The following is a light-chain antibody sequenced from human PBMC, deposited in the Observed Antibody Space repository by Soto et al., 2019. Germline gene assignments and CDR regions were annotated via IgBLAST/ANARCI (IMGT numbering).Light chain of an antibody. CDR1: TSNIGAGYD. J-gene: IGLJ3*02. CDR3: QSYDNSLSGWV. V-gene: IGLV1-40*01. Sequence: QSVLTQPPSASGAPGQRVTIPCTGSTSNIGAGYDVHWYQQVPGTAPKLLIYANNNRPSGVPDRFSGSRSGTSATLAITGLQAEDETDYYCQSYDNSLSGWVFGGGTKVTVL. CDR2: ANN.